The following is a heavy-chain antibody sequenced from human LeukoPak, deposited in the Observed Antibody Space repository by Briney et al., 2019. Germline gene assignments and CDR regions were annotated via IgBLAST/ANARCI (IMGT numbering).Heavy chain of an antibody. V-gene: IGHV3-11*06. D-gene: IGHD5-18*01. Sequence: GGSLRLSCAASGFTFSDYYMSWIRQAPGKGLEWVSSISSSSSYIYYADSVKGRFTISRDNAKNSLYLQMNSLRAEDTAVYYCARDFLSVDTASQDYWGQGTLVTVSS. CDR2: ISSSSSYI. CDR1: GFTFSDYY. CDR3: ARDFLSVDTASQDY. J-gene: IGHJ4*02.